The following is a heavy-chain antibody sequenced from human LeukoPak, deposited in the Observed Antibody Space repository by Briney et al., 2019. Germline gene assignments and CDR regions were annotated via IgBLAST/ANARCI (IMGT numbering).Heavy chain of an antibody. CDR3: ARGPYGSGRYYYYYYYMDV. CDR1: GGSFSGYY. CDR2: INHSGST. J-gene: IGHJ6*03. V-gene: IGHV4-34*01. D-gene: IGHD3-10*01. Sequence: PSETLSLTCAVYGGSFSGYYWSWVRQPPEKGLEWIGEINHSGSTNYNPSLKSRVTISVDTSKNQFSLKLSSVTAADTAVYYCARGPYGSGRYYYYYYYMDVWGKGTTVTVSS.